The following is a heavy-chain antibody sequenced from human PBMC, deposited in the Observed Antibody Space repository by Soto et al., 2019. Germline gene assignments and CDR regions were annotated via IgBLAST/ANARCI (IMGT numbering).Heavy chain of an antibody. CDR1: GFTFSSYA. V-gene: IGHV3-23*01. CDR2: ISGSGDNT. CDR3: AKDLGTDDFWSAYYTYYYMDV. D-gene: IGHD3-3*01. J-gene: IGHJ6*03. Sequence: EVQLLESGGGLVQPGGSLRLSCAASGFTFSSYALNWVRQAPGKGLAWVSVISGSGDNTYYADSVKGRLTISRDNSKITLYLQMNSLRAEDTAVYYCAKDLGTDDFWSAYYTYYYMDVWGKGTTVTVSS.